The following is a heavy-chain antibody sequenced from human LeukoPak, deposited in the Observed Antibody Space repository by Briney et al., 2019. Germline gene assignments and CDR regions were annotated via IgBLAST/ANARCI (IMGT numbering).Heavy chain of an antibody. Sequence: GGSLRLSCAASGFTFSSYGMHWVRQAPGKGLEWVAVIWIDGSNKYYADSVKGRFTISRDNSKNTLYLQMNSLRAEDTAVYYCAKSRRWLQVCDSWGQGTLLTVSS. CDR2: IWIDGSNK. J-gene: IGHJ4*02. V-gene: IGHV3-33*06. CDR1: GFTFSSYG. CDR3: AKSRRWLQVCDS. D-gene: IGHD5-24*01.